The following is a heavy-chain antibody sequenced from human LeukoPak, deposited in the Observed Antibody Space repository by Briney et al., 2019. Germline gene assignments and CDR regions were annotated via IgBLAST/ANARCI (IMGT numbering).Heavy chain of an antibody. CDR2: IYSGGST. Sequence: PGGSLRLSCAASGFTVSSNYMSWVRQAPGKGLEWVSVIYSGGSTYYADSVEGRFTISRDNSKNTLYLQMNSLRAEDTAVYYCARGHTSLFYFDYWGQGTLVTVSS. D-gene: IGHD2-21*01. J-gene: IGHJ4*02. CDR1: GFTVSSNY. V-gene: IGHV3-53*01. CDR3: ARGHTSLFYFDY.